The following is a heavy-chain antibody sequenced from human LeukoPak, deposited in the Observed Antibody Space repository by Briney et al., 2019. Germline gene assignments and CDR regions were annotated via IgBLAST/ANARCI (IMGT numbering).Heavy chain of an antibody. D-gene: IGHD2-2*01. CDR1: GFDVSSSY. Sequence: GGSLRLSCEASGFDVSSSYMSWVRQAPGKGLECVAVISTIGNLYYTDSVQGRFVISRDISKNTLDLQMNSLRVEDTAVYYCARDDVVTAAMTLGEPTYYYYGMNVWGPGTTVIVS. V-gene: IGHV3-66*01. CDR3: ARDDVVTAAMTLGEPTYYYYGMNV. CDR2: ISTIGNL. J-gene: IGHJ6*02.